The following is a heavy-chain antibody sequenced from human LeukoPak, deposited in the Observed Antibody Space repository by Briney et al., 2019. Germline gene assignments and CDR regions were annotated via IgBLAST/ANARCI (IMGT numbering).Heavy chain of an antibody. Sequence: ASVKVSCKASGYTFTSYDINWVRQATGQGLEWMGWMNPNSGNTGYAQKFQGSVTMTRNTSISTAYMELSSLRSEDTAVYYCARGPKYSGYGQSYYMDVWGKGTTVTVSS. CDR3: ARGPKYSGYGQSYYMDV. J-gene: IGHJ6*03. D-gene: IGHD5-12*01. CDR2: MNPNSGNT. CDR1: GYTFTSYD. V-gene: IGHV1-8*01.